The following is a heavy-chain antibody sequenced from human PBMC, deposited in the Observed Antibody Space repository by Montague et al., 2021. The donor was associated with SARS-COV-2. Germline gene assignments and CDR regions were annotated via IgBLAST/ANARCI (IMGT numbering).Heavy chain of an antibody. D-gene: IGHD3-22*01. Sequence: SLRLSCAASGFSVTNNYMSWVRQAPGKGLEWVSVLYNDGGTYYANSVKGRFIISRDNSRNRLFLQMKGLRAEDTAVYYCARARGGTGYSRNYFDYWGQGTLVTVSS. CDR2: LYNDGGT. CDR3: ARARGGTGYSRNYFDY. J-gene: IGHJ4*02. CDR1: GFSVTNNY. V-gene: IGHV3-53*01.